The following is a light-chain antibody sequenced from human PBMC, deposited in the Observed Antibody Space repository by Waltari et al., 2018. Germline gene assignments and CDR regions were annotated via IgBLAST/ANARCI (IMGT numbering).Light chain of an antibody. Sequence: SYELTQAPSVSVSPGQTAIIPCSGHKLGDKSVCLYQQKPGQSPVLVIYYDTKRPSGIPERFSGSNSGNTATLTISGTQAMDEADYYCQAWDRDTYVFGPGTKVTVL. CDR3: QAWDRDTYV. J-gene: IGLJ1*01. CDR2: YDT. V-gene: IGLV3-1*01. CDR1: KLGDKS.